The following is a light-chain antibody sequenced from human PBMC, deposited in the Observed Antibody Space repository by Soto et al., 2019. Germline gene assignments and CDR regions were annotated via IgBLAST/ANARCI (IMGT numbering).Light chain of an antibody. V-gene: IGKV3-20*01. CDR2: GAS. CDR3: QQYGSSPYT. CDR1: QSVSSSY. J-gene: IGKJ2*01. Sequence: EIVLTQSPGSLSFSPLERANLXCMASQSVSSSYLAWYQQKPGQAPRLLIYGASSKATGIPDRFSGSGSGTDFTLTISRLEPEDFAVYYCQQYGSSPYTFGQGTKVDIK.